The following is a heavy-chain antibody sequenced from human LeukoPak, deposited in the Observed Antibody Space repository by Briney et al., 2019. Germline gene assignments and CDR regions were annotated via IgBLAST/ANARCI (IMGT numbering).Heavy chain of an antibody. V-gene: IGHV3-30-3*01. D-gene: IGHD3-10*01. CDR3: ARDNYGSDY. CDR1: GFTFSNYA. Sequence: PGGSLRLSCAASGFTFSNYAMHWVRQAPGKGLEWVAVISYDGSNKYYADSVKGRFTISRDNSKNTLYLQVNSLRAEDTAVYYCARDNYGSDYWGQGTLVTVS. CDR2: ISYDGSNK. J-gene: IGHJ4*02.